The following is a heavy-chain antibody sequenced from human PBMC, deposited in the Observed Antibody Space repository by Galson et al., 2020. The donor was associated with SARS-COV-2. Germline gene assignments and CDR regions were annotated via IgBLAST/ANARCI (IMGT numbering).Heavy chain of an antibody. CDR2: ISGSGGST. Sequence: GESLKISCAASGFTFSSYAMSWVRQAPGKGLEWVSAISGSGGSTYYADSVKGRFTISRDNSKNTLYLQMNSLRAEDTAVYYCANPNGKGSSSWLYYFDYWGQGTLVTVSS. D-gene: IGHD6-13*01. J-gene: IGHJ4*02. V-gene: IGHV3-23*01. CDR3: ANPNGKGSSSWLYYFDY. CDR1: GFTFSSYA.